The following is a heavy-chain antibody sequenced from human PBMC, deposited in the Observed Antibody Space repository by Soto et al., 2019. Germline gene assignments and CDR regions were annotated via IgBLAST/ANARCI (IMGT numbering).Heavy chain of an antibody. CDR2: ITGNSEYK. V-gene: IGHV3-21*06. D-gene: IGHD1-7*01. Sequence: PGGSLRLSCVASGVSFSDYSMNWVRQAPGKGLEWVSLITGNSEYKYYAGSVKGRFTVSRDNAKNSLYLQMNSLTVEDTAVYYCARSGELLATFASWGRGTRVTVS. J-gene: IGHJ5*02. CDR1: GVSFSDYS. CDR3: ARSGELLATFAS.